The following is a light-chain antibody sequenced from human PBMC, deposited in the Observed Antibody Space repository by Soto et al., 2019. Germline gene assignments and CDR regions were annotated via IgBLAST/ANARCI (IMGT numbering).Light chain of an antibody. CDR2: GAS. Sequence: EVVITPSPATLSVSPGERATLSCRASPSVTTNMAWYQQKPGQAPRLLIYGASTRATGIPARFSGSGSGTDFTLTISSLQSEDFAVYYCQQYNNWPPWTFGQGTKVDIK. V-gene: IGKV3-15*01. CDR1: PSVTTN. CDR3: QQYNNWPPWT. J-gene: IGKJ1*01.